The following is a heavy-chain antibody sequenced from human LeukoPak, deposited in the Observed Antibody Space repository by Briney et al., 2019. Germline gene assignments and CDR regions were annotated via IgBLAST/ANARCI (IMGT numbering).Heavy chain of an antibody. Sequence: SETLSLTCTVSGGSISSYYWSWIRQPPGKGLEWIGYIYYSGSTNYNPSLKSRVTISVDTSKNQFSLKLSSVTAADTAVYYCARLIPDYYDSSGYYYVDAFDIWGQGTMVTVSS. CDR2: IYYSGST. J-gene: IGHJ3*02. V-gene: IGHV4-59*01. CDR3: ARLIPDYYDSSGYYYVDAFDI. D-gene: IGHD3-22*01. CDR1: GGSISSYY.